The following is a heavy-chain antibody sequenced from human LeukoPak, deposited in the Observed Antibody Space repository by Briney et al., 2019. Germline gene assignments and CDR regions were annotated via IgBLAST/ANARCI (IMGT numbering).Heavy chain of an antibody. V-gene: IGHV1-24*01. J-gene: IGHJ4*02. CDR1: GYTLTELS. Sequence: ASVKVSCKVSGYTLTELSTHWVRQAPGKGLQWMGCFDPEDGETIYAQKFQGRVTMTEDTSTDTAYMELSSLRSEDTAVYYCATEGAYYDGSGYSDYWGQGTLVTVSS. CDR2: FDPEDGET. CDR3: ATEGAYYDGSGYSDY. D-gene: IGHD3-22*01.